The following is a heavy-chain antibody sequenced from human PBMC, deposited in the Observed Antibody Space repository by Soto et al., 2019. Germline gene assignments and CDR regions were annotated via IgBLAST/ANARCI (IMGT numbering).Heavy chain of an antibody. Sequence: SETLSLTFVVSGVSISSHSWPWIRQPPGQGHEWIGYIFSSGSTNYNPSLQSRFALSIDTSKNQFSLILSSVTAADTAVYYCARRSRRYCSDTSGHNWFDPWGQRTLVTVSS. J-gene: IGHJ5*02. V-gene: IGHV4-59*11. CDR1: GVSISSHS. CDR2: IFSSGST. D-gene: IGHD2-2*01. CDR3: ARRSRRYCSDTSGHNWFDP.